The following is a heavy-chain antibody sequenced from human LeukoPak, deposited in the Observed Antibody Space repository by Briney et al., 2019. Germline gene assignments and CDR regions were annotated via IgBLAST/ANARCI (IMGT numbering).Heavy chain of an antibody. CDR1: GVSFSGYY. Sequence: SETLSLTCAVYGVSFSGYYWSWIRQPPGKGLEWIGEINHSGSTNYNPSLKSRVTISVDTSKNQFSLKLSSVTAADTAVYYCARVDGISYYYDSSGYYYEANDYWGQGTLVTVSS. J-gene: IGHJ4*02. CDR2: INHSGST. CDR3: ARVDGISYYYDSSGYYYEANDY. D-gene: IGHD3-22*01. V-gene: IGHV4-34*01.